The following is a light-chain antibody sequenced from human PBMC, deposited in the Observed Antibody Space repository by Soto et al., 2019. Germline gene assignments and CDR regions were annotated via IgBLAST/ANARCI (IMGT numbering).Light chain of an antibody. Sequence: DIVMTPSPDSLAVSLGEGATTNCKSSQNVLYSSNYKNYLAWFQQKPRQPPKLLIYCASTRESGVPDRFSGRGSGTDFTLTISSLQDEDVALYYCRRYYSNPFTFVQETKLEIK. CDR1: QNVLYSSNYKNY. J-gene: IGKJ2*01. V-gene: IGKV4-1*01. CDR3: RRYYSNPFT. CDR2: CAS.